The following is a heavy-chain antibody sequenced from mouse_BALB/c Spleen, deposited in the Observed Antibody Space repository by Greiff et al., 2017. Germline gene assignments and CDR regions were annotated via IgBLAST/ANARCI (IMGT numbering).Heavy chain of an antibody. J-gene: IGHJ4*01. Sequence: VQLQQSGTVLARPGASVKMSCKASGYTFTSYWMHWVKQRPGQGLEWIGAIYPGNSDTSYNQKFKGKAKLTAVTSTSTAYMELSSLTNEDSAVYYCTKGYYGSDAMDYWGQGTSVTVSS. D-gene: IGHD1-1*01. V-gene: IGHV1-5*01. CDR1: GYTFTSYW. CDR2: IYPGNSDT. CDR3: TKGYYGSDAMDY.